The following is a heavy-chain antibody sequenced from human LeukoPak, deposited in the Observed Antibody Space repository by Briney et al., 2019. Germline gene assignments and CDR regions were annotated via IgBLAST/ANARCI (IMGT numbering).Heavy chain of an antibody. D-gene: IGHD3-10*01. CDR1: GFTFSSYE. CDR3: ARSGDLLWFGELNAFDI. CDR2: ISSSGSTI. J-gene: IGHJ3*02. Sequence: PGGSLGLSCAASGFTFSSYEMNWVRQAPGKGLEWVSYISSSGSTIYYADSVKGRFTISRDNAKNSLYLQMNSLRAEDTAVYYCARSGDLLWFGELNAFDIWGQGTMVTVSS. V-gene: IGHV3-48*03.